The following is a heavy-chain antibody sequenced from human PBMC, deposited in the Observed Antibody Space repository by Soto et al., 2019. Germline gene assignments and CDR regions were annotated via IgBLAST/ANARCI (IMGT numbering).Heavy chain of an antibody. J-gene: IGHJ4*02. CDR2: IYPNTETT. Sequence: ASVKVSCKASGYSFNGYYIQWVRQAPGQGPEWLGWIYPNTETTDSSKKFQGRVTMTSDMSTRTVYMELRDLRSDDTAVYYCVSLQTSGWPGVHWGQGTPVTVSS. D-gene: IGHD6-25*01. CDR3: VSLQTSGWPGVH. CDR1: GYSFNGYY. V-gene: IGHV1-2*02.